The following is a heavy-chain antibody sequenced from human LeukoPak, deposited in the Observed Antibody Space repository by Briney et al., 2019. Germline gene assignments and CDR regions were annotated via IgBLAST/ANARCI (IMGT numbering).Heavy chain of an antibody. CDR3: ARDTYYYDSSGLYYFDY. Sequence: SQTLSLTCAVSGGSISSGGYSWSWIRQPPGKGLEWIGYIYYSGSTYYNPSLKSRVTISVDTSKNQFSLKLSSVTAADTAVYYCARDTYYYDSSGLYYFDYWGQGTLVTVSS. V-gene: IGHV4-30-4*07. CDR2: IYYSGST. J-gene: IGHJ4*02. CDR1: GGSISSGGYS. D-gene: IGHD3-22*01.